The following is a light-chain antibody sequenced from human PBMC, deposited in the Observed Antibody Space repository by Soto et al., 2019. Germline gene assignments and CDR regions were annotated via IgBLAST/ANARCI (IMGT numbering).Light chain of an antibody. CDR1: SSDVGGYNY. CDR3: CSYAGSYTGV. J-gene: IGLJ3*02. CDR2: DVS. Sequence: QSVLTQPRSVSGSPGQSVTISCTGTSSDVGGYNYVSWYQQHPGKAPKVMIYDVSKRPSGVPDRFSGSKSGNTASLTISGLQGEDEADYYCCSYAGSYTGVFGGGTKVTVL. V-gene: IGLV2-11*01.